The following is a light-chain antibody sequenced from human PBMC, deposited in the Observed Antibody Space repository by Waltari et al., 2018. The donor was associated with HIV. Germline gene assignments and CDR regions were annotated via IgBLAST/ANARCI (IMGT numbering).Light chain of an antibody. J-gene: IGLJ2*01. CDR2: DVT. CDR1: SSDVVGYNY. CDR3: CSYADTYFVV. Sequence: QSALTQPRPVSGSPGQSVTISCTGTSSDVVGYNYVSWYQHPPNKGPKLLIYDVTKRPSGFPDRFSGSKSGNTASLTISGLQAEDEADYYCCSYADTYFVVFGGRTTLTVL. V-gene: IGLV2-11*01.